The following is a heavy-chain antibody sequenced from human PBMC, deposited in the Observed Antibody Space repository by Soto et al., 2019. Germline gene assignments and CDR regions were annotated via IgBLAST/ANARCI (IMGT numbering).Heavy chain of an antibody. J-gene: IGHJ4*02. Sequence: EVQLVESGGGLVQPGRSLRLSCAASGFSFDDYAMHWARLAPGKGLEWVSGISWNSGRIAYADSVKGRFTISRDNAKNSLYLKMTSLRAEDTALYYCAKEGVPNGSGSYYYFDYWGQGTLVTVSS. CDR1: GFSFDDYA. D-gene: IGHD3-10*01. V-gene: IGHV3-9*01. CDR2: ISWNSGRI. CDR3: AKEGVPNGSGSYYYFDY.